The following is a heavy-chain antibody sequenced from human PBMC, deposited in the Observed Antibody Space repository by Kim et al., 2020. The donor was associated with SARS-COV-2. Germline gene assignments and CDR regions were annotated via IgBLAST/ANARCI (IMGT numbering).Heavy chain of an antibody. CDR1: GGSISGYS. CDR3: ARALGSASGWPDYFDY. CDR2: MHSTGHT. J-gene: IGHJ4*02. V-gene: IGHV4-4*08. Sequence: SETLSLTCNVSGGSISGYSWSWIRQPPGKGLEWIGYMHSTGHTSYNPSLKSRVAISIDTSKNQFSLRLKYVTAADTALYFCARALGSASGWPDYFDYWGQRLLVTVSS. D-gene: IGHD6-19*01.